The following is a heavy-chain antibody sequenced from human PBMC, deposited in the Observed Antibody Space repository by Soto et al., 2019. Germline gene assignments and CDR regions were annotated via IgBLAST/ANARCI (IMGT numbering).Heavy chain of an antibody. CDR3: VSEIVATENYYYYGMDV. CDR2: IYSGGST. D-gene: IGHD5-12*01. CDR1: GFTVSSNY. Sequence: EVQLVESGGGLIQPGGSLRLSCAASGFTVSSNYMSWVRQAPGKGLEWVSVIYSGGSTYYADSVKGRFTISRDNSKNTLYLQMNSLRAEDTAVYYCVSEIVATENYYYYGMDVWGQGTTVTVSS. J-gene: IGHJ6*02. V-gene: IGHV3-53*01.